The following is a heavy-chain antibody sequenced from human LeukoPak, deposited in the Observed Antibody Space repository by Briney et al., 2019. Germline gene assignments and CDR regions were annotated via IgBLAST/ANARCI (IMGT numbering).Heavy chain of an antibody. D-gene: IGHD4-11*01. Sequence: SETLSLTCTVSGGSLSSHSWSWIRQPPGKAREWMGYIYYSWSTNYNPSLKSRVPISVDTSKSQFSLMVTSVTAADTAAYYCARGVLTTVSYYMDVWGKGTTVTVSS. CDR2: IYYSWST. J-gene: IGHJ6*03. CDR3: ARGVLTTVSYYMDV. V-gene: IGHV4-59*11. CDR1: GGSLSSHS.